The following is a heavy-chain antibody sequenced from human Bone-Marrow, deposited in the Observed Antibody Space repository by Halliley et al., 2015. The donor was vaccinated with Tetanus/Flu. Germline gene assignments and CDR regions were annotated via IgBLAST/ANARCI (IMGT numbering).Heavy chain of an antibody. CDR1: GFSFSYYA. D-gene: IGHD3-16*01. CDR3: AKVRGSPTDAFDI. CDR2: IYFDESDK. J-gene: IGHJ3*02. Sequence: SLRLSCAASGFSFSYYAMHWVRQAPGKGLEWVAVIYFDESDKYYADSVRGRFSISRDNFKNTLYLQMNSLRVGDTAVYYCAKVRGSPTDAFDIWGQGTKVTVSS. V-gene: IGHV3-33*06.